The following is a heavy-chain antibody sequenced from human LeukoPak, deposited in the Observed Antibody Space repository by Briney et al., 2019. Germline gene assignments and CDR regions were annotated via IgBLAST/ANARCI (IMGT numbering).Heavy chain of an antibody. V-gene: IGHV3-48*04. CDR2: IRSSGSTI. CDR1: GFTFSGYS. J-gene: IGHJ4*02. Sequence: GSLRLSCTASGFTFSGYSMNWVRQAPGKGLEWISYIRSSGSTIYYADSMKGRFTISRDNAKNSLYLQMNSLRAEDTAVYYCARMNYISSGWGAPFDYWGQGTLVTVSS. CDR3: ARMNYISSGWGAPFDY. D-gene: IGHD1-7*01.